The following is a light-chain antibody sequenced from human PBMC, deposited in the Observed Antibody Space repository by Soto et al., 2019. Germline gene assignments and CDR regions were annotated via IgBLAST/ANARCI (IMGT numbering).Light chain of an antibody. CDR2: DAS. Sequence: DIQMTQSPSTLSGSVGDRVTITCRASQSISSWLAWYQQKPGKAPKLLIYDASSLQSGVPSRFSGSGSGTEFTLTISSLQPEDFATYYCLQHNSYPITFGQGTRLENK. CDR1: QSISSW. V-gene: IGKV1-5*01. CDR3: LQHNSYPIT. J-gene: IGKJ5*01.